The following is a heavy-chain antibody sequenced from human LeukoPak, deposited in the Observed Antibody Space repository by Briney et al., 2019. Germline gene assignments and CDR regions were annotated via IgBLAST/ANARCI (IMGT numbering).Heavy chain of an antibody. V-gene: IGHV4-61*01. D-gene: IGHD5-24*01. Sequence: SETLSLTCAVSGGSVSSGSYYWSWIRQPPGKGLEWIGYIYYSGSTNYNPSLKSRVTISVDTSKNQFSLKLSSVIAADTAVYYCARGKLGDGYNYGLDYWGQGTLVTVSS. J-gene: IGHJ4*02. CDR1: GGSVSSGSYY. CDR3: ARGKLGDGYNYGLDY. CDR2: IYYSGST.